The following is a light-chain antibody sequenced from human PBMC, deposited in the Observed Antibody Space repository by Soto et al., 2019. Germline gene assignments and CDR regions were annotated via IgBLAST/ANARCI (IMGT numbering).Light chain of an antibody. Sequence: QSVLTQPRSVSGSPGQSVTISCTGTSSDVGTFAYVSWYQQHPGKAPSLMVYDVTKRPSGVPDRFSGSKSGNTASLTISGLQTEDEADYYCCSYAGNYIYVFGAGTKLTVL. V-gene: IGLV2-11*01. CDR3: CSYAGNYIYV. CDR2: DVT. J-gene: IGLJ1*01. CDR1: SSDVGTFAY.